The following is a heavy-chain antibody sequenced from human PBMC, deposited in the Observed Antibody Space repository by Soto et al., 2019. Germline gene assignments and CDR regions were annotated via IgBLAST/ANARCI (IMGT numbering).Heavy chain of an antibody. CDR2: FDPEDGET. V-gene: IGHV1-24*01. CDR1: GYTLTELS. D-gene: IGHD3-3*01. J-gene: IGHJ6*02. Sequence: ASVKVSCKVSGYTLTELSMHWVRQAPGKGLEWMGGFDPEDGETIYAQKFQGRVTMTEDTSTDTAYMELSSLRSGDTAVYYCATDLIFGNYDFWYGMDVWGQGTTVTVSS. CDR3: ATDLIFGNYDFWYGMDV.